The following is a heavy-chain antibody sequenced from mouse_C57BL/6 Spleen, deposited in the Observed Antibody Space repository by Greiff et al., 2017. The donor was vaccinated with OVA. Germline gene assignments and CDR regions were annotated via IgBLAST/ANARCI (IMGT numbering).Heavy chain of an antibody. CDR1: GYTFTSYW. D-gene: IGHD1-1*01. Sequence: QVQLKQPGAELVRPGSSVKLSCKASGYTFTSYWMHWVKQRPIQGLEWIGNIDPSDSETHYNQKFKDKATLTVDKSSSTAYMQLSSLTSEDSAVYYCARVTTINYYFDYWGQGTTLTVSS. CDR2: IDPSDSET. J-gene: IGHJ2*01. CDR3: ARVTTINYYFDY. V-gene: IGHV1-52*01.